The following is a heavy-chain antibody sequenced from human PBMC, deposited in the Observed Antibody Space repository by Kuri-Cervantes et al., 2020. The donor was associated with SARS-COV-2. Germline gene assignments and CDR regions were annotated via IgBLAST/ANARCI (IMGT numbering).Heavy chain of an antibody. V-gene: IGHV1-69*13. Sequence: SVKVSCKASGYTFISYAMHWVRQAPGQRLEWMGGIIPIFGTTNYTQKFQGRVTITADESTSIVYMELSSLRSEDTAIYYCASYYYDSSDYRESDYWGQGTLVTVSS. D-gene: IGHD3-22*01. CDR3: ASYYYDSSDYRESDY. CDR2: IIPIFGTT. CDR1: GYTFISYA. J-gene: IGHJ4*02.